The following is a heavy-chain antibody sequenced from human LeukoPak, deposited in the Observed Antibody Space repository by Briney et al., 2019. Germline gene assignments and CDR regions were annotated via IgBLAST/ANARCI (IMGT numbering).Heavy chain of an antibody. CDR1: GFIFSGYS. CDR3: VYYDSSGYYYGRLRY. J-gene: IGHJ4*02. V-gene: IGHV3-23*01. D-gene: IGHD3-22*01. CDR2: ITGSGGNT. Sequence: GGSLRLSCAASGFIFSGYSMSWVRQAPGKGLEWVSVITGSGGNTYYADSVKGRFTISKDNSRDTLFLHMSSLRAEDTAIYFCVYYDSSGYYYGRLRYWGQGTPVTVSS.